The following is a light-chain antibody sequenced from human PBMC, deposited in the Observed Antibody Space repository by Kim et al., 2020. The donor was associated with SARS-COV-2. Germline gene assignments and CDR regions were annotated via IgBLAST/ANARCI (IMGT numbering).Light chain of an antibody. CDR3: QSYHDNAWV. Sequence: GKTVIIPCTRSSCSISSYFGQWFQQRPGTSPTTVIYEDNVRPSGVPDRFSGFVDSSSNSASLTISGLKTEDEADYYCQSYHDNAWVFGGGTKLTVL. J-gene: IGLJ3*02. CDR2: EDN. CDR1: SCSISSYF. V-gene: IGLV6-57*01.